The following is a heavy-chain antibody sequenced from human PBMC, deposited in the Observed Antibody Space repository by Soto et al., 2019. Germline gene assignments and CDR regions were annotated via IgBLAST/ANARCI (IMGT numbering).Heavy chain of an antibody. J-gene: IGHJ5*02. CDR3: ASHCWERDCGKRQAVEHLFADWFDP. V-gene: IGHV4-39*01. CDR1: GGSISSSSYY. D-gene: IGHD2-21*01. Sequence: QLQLQESGPGLVKPSETLSLTCTVSGGSISSSSYYWGWIRQPPGKGLEWIGSIYYSGSTYYNPAPRSRVTTSVGTSKNQCSMEVGSVTAADTAVYYGASHCWERDCGKRQAVEHLFADWFDPWGEGTLVTFSS. CDR2: IYYSGST.